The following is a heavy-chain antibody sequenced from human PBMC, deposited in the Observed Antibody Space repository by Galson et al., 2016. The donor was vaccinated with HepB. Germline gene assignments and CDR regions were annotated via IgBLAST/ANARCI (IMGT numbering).Heavy chain of an antibody. V-gene: IGHV3-30*18. CDR1: GFTFISYG. CDR2: ISYDGSKN. J-gene: IGHJ4*02. D-gene: IGHD1-14*01. CDR3: AKDGNRGFDY. Sequence: SLRLSCAASGFTFISYGMYWIRQAPGKGLEWVAVISYDGSKNYYADSVKGRFTISRDNSKNTLYLQMNSLRTEDTAVYYCAKDGNRGFDYWGQGTLVTVSS.